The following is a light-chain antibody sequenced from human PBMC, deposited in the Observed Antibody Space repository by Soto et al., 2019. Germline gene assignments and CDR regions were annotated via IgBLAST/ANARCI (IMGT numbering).Light chain of an antibody. CDR2: DVG. J-gene: IGLJ1*01. CDR1: SSDVGGYSL. Sequence: QSVLTQPASASGSPGQSITISCTGTSSDVGGYSLVSWYQQHPGKAPKLMIYDVGYRPSGVSDRFSGSKSGNTASLSISGLQAEDEAFYFCSSYTTYTTGTILDFGPVT. V-gene: IGLV2-14*03. CDR3: SSYTTYTTGTILD.